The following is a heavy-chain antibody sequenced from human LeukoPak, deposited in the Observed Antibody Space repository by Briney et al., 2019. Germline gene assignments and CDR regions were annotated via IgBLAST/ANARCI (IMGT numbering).Heavy chain of an antibody. V-gene: IGHV3-30-3*01. D-gene: IGHD7-27*01. Sequence: GGSLRLSCAASGFAFSNYPMHWVRQAPGKGLDGVALISYDVDNKYYADSVKGRFTISRDNSKNTLYLQINSLRAEDTAIYYCARAWGYDSFDIWGQGTMVTVSS. CDR2: ISYDVDNK. J-gene: IGHJ3*02. CDR1: GFAFSNYP. CDR3: ARAWGYDSFDI.